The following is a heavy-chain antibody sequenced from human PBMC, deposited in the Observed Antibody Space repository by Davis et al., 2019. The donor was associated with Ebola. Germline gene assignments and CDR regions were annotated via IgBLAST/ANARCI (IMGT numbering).Heavy chain of an antibody. V-gene: IGHV3-33*01. CDR3: ARDDWGGQDS. Sequence: GESLKISCAASGFTFSSYGMHWVRQAPGKGLEWVAVIWYDGSNKYYADSVKGRFTISRDNSKNTLYLQMNSLRAEDTGVYYCARDDWGGQDSWGQGTLVTVSS. D-gene: IGHD2-21*01. CDR2: IWYDGSNK. J-gene: IGHJ4*02. CDR1: GFTFSSYG.